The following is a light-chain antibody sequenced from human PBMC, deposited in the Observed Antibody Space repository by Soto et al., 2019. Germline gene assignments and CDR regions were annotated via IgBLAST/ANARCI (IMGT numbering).Light chain of an antibody. CDR1: QSVSSSY. V-gene: IGKV3-20*01. CDR3: QQYGSARWT. Sequence: IVLTQSPGTLSLSPGERATLSCRASQSVSSSYLAWYQQKPGQAPRLLIYGASSRATGIPDRFSGSGSGTDFTFTLFIFEPEDCAVYYCQQYGSARWTFGQGTKVDI. J-gene: IGKJ1*01. CDR2: GAS.